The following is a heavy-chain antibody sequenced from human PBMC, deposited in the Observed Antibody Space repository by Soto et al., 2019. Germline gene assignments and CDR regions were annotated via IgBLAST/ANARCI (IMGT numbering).Heavy chain of an antibody. Sequence: QVQLQQSGPGLVKPSQTLSLTCDISGDSVSSNRGAWTWIRQSPSRGLEWLGRTYYRSKWYNENALSVKSRITIHADTCKNQFSLQLTSVTPEDAAVYYCARWDHDYGYLDVWGLGTTVTVSS. CDR1: GDSVSSNRGA. CDR3: ARWDHDYGYLDV. D-gene: IGHD4-17*01. J-gene: IGHJ6*02. CDR2: TYYRSKWYN. V-gene: IGHV6-1*01.